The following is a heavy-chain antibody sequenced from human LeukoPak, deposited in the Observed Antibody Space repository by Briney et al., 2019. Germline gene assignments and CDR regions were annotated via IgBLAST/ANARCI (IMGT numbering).Heavy chain of an antibody. Sequence: TGGSLRLSCAASGFTFSSYAMSWVGQAPGKGLEWVSGISGSGGSTSYADSVKGRFTISRDNANNSLYLQMNSLRADDTAVYYCATSPHHSPGGWGQGTLVTVSS. CDR2: ISGSGGST. J-gene: IGHJ4*02. V-gene: IGHV3-23*01. D-gene: IGHD2-21*01. CDR3: ATSPHHSPGG. CDR1: GFTFSSYA.